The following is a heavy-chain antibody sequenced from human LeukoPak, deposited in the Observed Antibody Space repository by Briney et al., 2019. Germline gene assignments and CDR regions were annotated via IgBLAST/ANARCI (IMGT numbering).Heavy chain of an antibody. CDR1: GFTFSDYY. CDR2: ISSSGSRI. J-gene: IGHJ3*02. Sequence: KPGGSLRLSCAASGFTFSDYYMSWIRQAPGKGLEWVSYISSSGSRIYYADSVKGRFTISRDNAKNSLYLQMNSFTAKDTAVYYCARDGPRPPLVGVLVGAFDIWGQGAMGTVSS. CDR3: ARDGPRPPLVGVLVGAFDI. D-gene: IGHD1-26*01. V-gene: IGHV3-11*04.